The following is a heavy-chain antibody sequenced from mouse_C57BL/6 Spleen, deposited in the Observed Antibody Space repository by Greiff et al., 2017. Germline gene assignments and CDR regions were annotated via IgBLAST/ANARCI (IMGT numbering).Heavy chain of an antibody. CDR2: IRNKANNHAT. J-gene: IGHJ1*03. CDR1: GFTFSDAW. D-gene: IGHD1-1*01. Sequence: EVKVEESGGGLVQPGGSMKLSCAASGFTFSDAWMDWVRQSPEKGLEWVAEIRNKANNHATYYAESVKGRFTISRDDSKSSVYLQMNSLRAEDTGIYYCTRLPPIYYYGSSYGYFDVWGTGTTVTVSS. V-gene: IGHV6-6*01. CDR3: TRLPPIYYYGSSYGYFDV.